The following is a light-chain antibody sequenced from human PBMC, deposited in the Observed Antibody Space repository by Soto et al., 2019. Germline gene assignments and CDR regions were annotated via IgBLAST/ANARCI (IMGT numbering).Light chain of an antibody. Sequence: QSVLTQPPSASGTPGQRVTISCSGSSSNIGANPINWYQQLPGTAPKLLIYNNDQRPSGVPDRFSASKSGTSASLALSGLQSEDEADYYCEAWDDSLYGAVLGGGTKLTVL. J-gene: IGLJ2*01. CDR1: SSNIGANP. CDR3: EAWDDSLYGAV. V-gene: IGLV1-44*01. CDR2: NND.